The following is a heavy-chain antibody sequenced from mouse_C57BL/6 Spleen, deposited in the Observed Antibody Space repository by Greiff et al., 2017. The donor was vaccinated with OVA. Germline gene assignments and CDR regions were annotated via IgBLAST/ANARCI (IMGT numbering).Heavy chain of an antibody. J-gene: IGHJ1*03. D-gene: IGHD2-5*01. CDR3: ARAYSNYPCDV. CDR1: GYTFTSYW. V-gene: IGHV1-64*01. Sequence: QVQLQQPGAELVKPGASVKLSCKASGYTFTSYWMHWVKQRPGQGLEWIGMIHPNSGSTNYNEKFKSKATLTVDKSSSTAYMQLSSLTAEDSAVYYCARAYSNYPCDVWGTGTTVTVSS. CDR2: IHPNSGST.